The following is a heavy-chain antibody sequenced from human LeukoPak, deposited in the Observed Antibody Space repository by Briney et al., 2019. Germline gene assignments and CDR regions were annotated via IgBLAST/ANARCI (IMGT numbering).Heavy chain of an antibody. CDR2: ISWNSDTI. CDR3: AKDVSAAGTVFYFEY. J-gene: IGHJ4*02. D-gene: IGHD6-13*01. CDR1: GFTFEVYA. Sequence: PGGSLRLSCAASGFTFEVYAMHWVRQTPGKGLEWVSSISWNSDTIGYADSVKGRFTISRDNAKKSLYLQMNSLRPEDTALYYCAKDVSAAGTVFYFEYWGQGTLVTVSS. V-gene: IGHV3-9*01.